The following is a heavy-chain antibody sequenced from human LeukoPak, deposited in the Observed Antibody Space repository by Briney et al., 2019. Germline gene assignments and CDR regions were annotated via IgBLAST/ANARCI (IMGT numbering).Heavy chain of an antibody. Sequence: GGSLRLSCAASGFTFSSYAVSWVRQAPGKGLEWVSVISGSGGSTYYADSVKGRFTISRDNSKNTLYLQMNSLRAEDTAVYYCAKSAFLGTSLDYWGQGTLVTVSS. CDR1: GFTFSSYA. CDR3: AKSAFLGTSLDY. CDR2: ISGSGGST. J-gene: IGHJ4*02. V-gene: IGHV3-23*01. D-gene: IGHD7-27*01.